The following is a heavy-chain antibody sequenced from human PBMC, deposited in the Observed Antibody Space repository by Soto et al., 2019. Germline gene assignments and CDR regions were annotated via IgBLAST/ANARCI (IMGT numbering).Heavy chain of an antibody. Sequence: SVKVSCKASGGTFSSYAISWVRQAPGQGLEWMGGIIPIFGTANYAQKFQGRVTITADESTSTAYMELSSLRSEDTAVYYCARTEWYYYGSGSSLSDYYYYGMDVWGQGTTVTVSS. J-gene: IGHJ6*02. D-gene: IGHD3-10*01. CDR3: ARTEWYYYGSGSSLSDYYYYGMDV. V-gene: IGHV1-69*13. CDR1: GGTFSSYA. CDR2: IIPIFGTA.